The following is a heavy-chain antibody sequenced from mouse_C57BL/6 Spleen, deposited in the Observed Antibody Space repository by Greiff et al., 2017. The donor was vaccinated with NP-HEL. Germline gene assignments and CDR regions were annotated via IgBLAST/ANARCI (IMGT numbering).Heavy chain of an antibody. J-gene: IGHJ1*03. CDR3: ARHVLDYYGSSYGYFDV. Sequence: EVQLQESGGGLVKPGGSLKLSCAASGFTFSSYTMSWVRQTPEKRLEWVATISGGGGNTYYPDSVKGRFTISRDNAKNTLYLQMSSLRSEDTALYYCARHVLDYYGSSYGYFDVWGTGTTVTVSS. D-gene: IGHD1-1*01. V-gene: IGHV5-9*01. CDR2: ISGGGGNT. CDR1: GFTFSSYT.